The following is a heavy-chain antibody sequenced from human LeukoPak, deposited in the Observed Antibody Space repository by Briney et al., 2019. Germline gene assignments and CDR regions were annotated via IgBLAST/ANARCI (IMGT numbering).Heavy chain of an antibody. D-gene: IGHD6-13*01. J-gene: IGHJ4*02. Sequence: KSGGSLRLSCAASEFTLSSYSMNWVRQAPGKGLEWVSSISSSSSYIYYADSVKGRFTISRDNAKNSLYLQMNSLRAEDTAVYYCARGGSTWYRDYFDFWGQGTLVTVSS. CDR3: ARGGSTWYRDYFDF. CDR1: EFTLSSYS. CDR2: ISSSSSYI. V-gene: IGHV3-21*01.